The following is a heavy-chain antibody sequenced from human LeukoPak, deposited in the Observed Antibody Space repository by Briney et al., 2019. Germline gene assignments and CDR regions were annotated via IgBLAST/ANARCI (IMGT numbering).Heavy chain of an antibody. V-gene: IGHV1-24*01. CDR2: FDPEDGET. D-gene: IGHD1-26*01. Sequence: GASVKVSCKVSGYTLTELSMHWVRQAPGKGREWMGGFDPEDGETIYAQKFQGRVTMTEDTSTDTAYMELSSLRSEDTAVYYCATVKYSGSYYYGFDYWGQGTLVTVSS. J-gene: IGHJ4*02. CDR3: ATVKYSGSYYYGFDY. CDR1: GYTLTELS.